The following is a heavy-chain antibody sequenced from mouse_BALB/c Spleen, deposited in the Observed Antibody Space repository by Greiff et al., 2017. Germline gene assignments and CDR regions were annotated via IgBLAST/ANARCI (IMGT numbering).Heavy chain of an antibody. CDR3: TRESYSGYAMDY. Sequence: EVMLVESGTVLVRPGASVKMSCKASGYTFTSYWMHWVKQRPGQGLEWIGAIYPGNSDTSYNQKFKGKAKLTAVTSTSTAYMELSSLTNEDSAVYYCTRESYSGYAMDYWGQGTSVTVSS. CDR1: GYTFTSYW. CDR2: IYPGNSDT. D-gene: IGHD2-12*01. V-gene: IGHV1-5*01. J-gene: IGHJ4*01.